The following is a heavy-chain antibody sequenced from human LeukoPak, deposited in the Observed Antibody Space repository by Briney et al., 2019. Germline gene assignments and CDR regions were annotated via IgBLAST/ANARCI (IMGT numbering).Heavy chain of an antibody. J-gene: IGHJ5*02. V-gene: IGHV4-59*11. CDR2: IYYSGST. Sequence: SETLSLTCTVSGGSISSHYWSWIRQPPGKGLEWIGYIYYSGSTNYNPSPKSRVTISVDTSKNQFSLKLSSVTAADTAVYYCARKAESEDRPGGYSYGYLDPWGQGTLVTVSS. CDR1: GGSISSHY. CDR3: ARKAESEDRPGGYSYGYLDP. D-gene: IGHD5-18*01.